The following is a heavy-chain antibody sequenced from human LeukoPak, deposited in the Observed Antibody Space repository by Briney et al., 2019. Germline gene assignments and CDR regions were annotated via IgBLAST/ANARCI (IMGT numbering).Heavy chain of an antibody. CDR3: VRGVGVSRFNYFDP. D-gene: IGHD5-24*01. Sequence: GGSLRLSCAASGFTFSSFGVHWVRQAPGKGLGWVAVIWYDASDRYYADSVKGRFTISRDNSKNTLFLQMNSLRDDDTAVYYCVRGVGVSRFNYFDPWGQGTLVVVSS. CDR1: GFTFSSFG. V-gene: IGHV3-33*01. J-gene: IGHJ5*02. CDR2: IWYDASDR.